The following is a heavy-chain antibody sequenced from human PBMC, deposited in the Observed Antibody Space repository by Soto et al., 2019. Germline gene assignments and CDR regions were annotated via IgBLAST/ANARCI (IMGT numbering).Heavy chain of an antibody. Sequence: QMQLQESGPGLVKPSETLSLTCTVSGGSISIRDYYWGWIRQPPGKGLEWIGSVYYSGTTYYNPSLKSRVSISVDTSKNQFSLKVSSVTAADTAVYYCARESRYNWFDPLGQGTLVTVSS. CDR3: ARESRYNWFDP. J-gene: IGHJ5*02. CDR2: VYYSGTT. CDR1: GGSISIRDYY. V-gene: IGHV4-39*02.